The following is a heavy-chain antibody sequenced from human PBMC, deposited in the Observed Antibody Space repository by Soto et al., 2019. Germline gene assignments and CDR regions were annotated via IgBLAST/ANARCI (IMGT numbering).Heavy chain of an antibody. Sequence: ASVKVSCKASGYTFTGYYMHWVRQAPGQGLEWMGWINPNSGGTNYAQKFQGRVTMTRDTSISTAYMELSRLRSDDTAVYYCARAGDILTGYYNPYYYYYGMDVWGQGTTVTVSS. CDR3: ARAGDILTGYYNPYYYYYGMDV. J-gene: IGHJ6*02. V-gene: IGHV1-2*02. CDR1: GYTFTGYY. D-gene: IGHD3-9*01. CDR2: INPNSGGT.